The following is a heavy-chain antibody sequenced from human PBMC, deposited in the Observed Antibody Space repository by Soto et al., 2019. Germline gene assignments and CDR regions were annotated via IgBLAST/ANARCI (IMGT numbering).Heavy chain of an antibody. J-gene: IGHJ4*02. Sequence: EVQLVESGGGLVQPGGSLRLSCAASGFTFSSYWMSWVRQAPGKGLEWVANIKQDGSEKYYVDSVKGRFTISRDNAKNSLYLQMNSLRAEDTAVYYCAREVVTATPHFYYWGQGTLVTVSS. D-gene: IGHD2-21*02. CDR2: IKQDGSEK. CDR1: GFTFSSYW. V-gene: IGHV3-7*04. CDR3: AREVVTATPHFYY.